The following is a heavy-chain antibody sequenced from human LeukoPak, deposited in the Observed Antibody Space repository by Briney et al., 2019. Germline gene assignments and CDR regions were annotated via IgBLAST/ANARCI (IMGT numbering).Heavy chain of an antibody. V-gene: IGHV4-39*07. Sequence: PSETLSLTCTVSGGSISSSSYYWGWIRQPPGKGLEWIGSIYYSGSTYYNPSLKSRGTISVDTSKNQFSLKLSSVTAADTAVYYCARGRYNWNPHAAFDIWGQGTMVTVSS. CDR1: GGSISSSSYY. CDR3: ARGRYNWNPHAAFDI. CDR2: IYYSGST. J-gene: IGHJ3*02. D-gene: IGHD1-20*01.